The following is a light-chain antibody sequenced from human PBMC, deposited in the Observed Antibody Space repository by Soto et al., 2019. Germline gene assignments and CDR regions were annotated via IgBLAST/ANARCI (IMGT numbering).Light chain of an antibody. CDR3: QQYGSAPRT. V-gene: IGKV3-20*01. Sequence: EIVLTQSPGTLSLSPGERATLSCRASQSVSNNFLAWYQQQPGQAPRLLIYGASNRATGVPDRFSGDGSGTDFTLTISRLEPEDFAVYYCQQYGSAPRTFGQGTKV. CDR1: QSVSNNF. CDR2: GAS. J-gene: IGKJ1*01.